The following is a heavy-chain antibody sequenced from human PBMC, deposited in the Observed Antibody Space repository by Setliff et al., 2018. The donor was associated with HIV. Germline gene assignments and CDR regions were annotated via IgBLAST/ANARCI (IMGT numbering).Heavy chain of an antibody. Sequence: ASETLSLTCTVSGGSISSHYWSWIRQPPGKGLEWIGHIYTSWSTNYNPSLKSRVTMSVGTSKNRFSLKLSSVTAADTAVYYCARCYYNFWSGYPLDYMDVWGKGTTVTVSS. J-gene: IGHJ6*03. CDR3: ARCYYNFWSGYPLDYMDV. V-gene: IGHV4-4*08. CDR1: GGSISSHY. CDR2: IYTSWST. D-gene: IGHD3-3*01.